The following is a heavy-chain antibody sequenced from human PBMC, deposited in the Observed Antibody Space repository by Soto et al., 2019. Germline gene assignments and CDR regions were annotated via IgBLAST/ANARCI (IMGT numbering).Heavy chain of an antibody. J-gene: IGHJ4*02. D-gene: IGHD5-12*01. Sequence: GGSLRLSCAASGFTFSSYGMHWVRQAPGKGLEWVAVISYDGSNKYYADSVKGRFTISRDNSKNTLYLQMNSLRAEDTAVYYCAKDQDRDGYNSVNYWGQGTLVTV. CDR1: GFTFSSYG. CDR2: ISYDGSNK. CDR3: AKDQDRDGYNSVNY. V-gene: IGHV3-30*18.